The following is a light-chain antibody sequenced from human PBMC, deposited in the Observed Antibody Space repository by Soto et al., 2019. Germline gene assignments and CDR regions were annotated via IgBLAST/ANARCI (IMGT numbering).Light chain of an antibody. CDR2: AAS. J-gene: IGKJ5*01. V-gene: IGKV1-8*01. CDR3: QQYYSYPIT. Sequence: AIRMTQSPSSLSASTGDRVTITCRASQGISSYLAWYQQKPGKAPKLLIYAASTLQSGVPSRFSGSGSGTDFTLAISCLQSEDFTTYYCQQYYSYPITVGQGTRLVIK. CDR1: QGISSY.